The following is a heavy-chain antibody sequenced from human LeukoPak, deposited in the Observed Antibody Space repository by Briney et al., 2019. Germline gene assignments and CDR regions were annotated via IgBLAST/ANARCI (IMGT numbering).Heavy chain of an antibody. CDR3: ASPMVRPYYFDY. CDR2: ISYDGSNK. J-gene: IGHJ4*02. D-gene: IGHD3-10*01. CDR1: GFTSSSYA. V-gene: IGHV3-30-3*01. Sequence: GGSLRLSCAASGFTSSSYAMHWVRQAPGKGLEWVAVISYDGSNKYYADSVKGRFTISRDNSKNTLYLQMNSLRAEDTAVYYCASPMVRPYYFDYWGQGTLVTVSS.